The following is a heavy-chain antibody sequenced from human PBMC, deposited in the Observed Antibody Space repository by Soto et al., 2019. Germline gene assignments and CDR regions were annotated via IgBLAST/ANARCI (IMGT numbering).Heavy chain of an antibody. CDR3: AKRGGVVGGSEHPFFEY. CDR1: GFIFSNYG. V-gene: IGHV3-30*18. J-gene: IGHJ4*02. D-gene: IGHD2-15*01. CDR2: ISFDGKNR. Sequence: VQLVESGGGVVQPGKSLRLSCAASGFIFSNYGMHWVRQAPGKGLEWVALISFDGKNRNYADSVKGRFTIYRDNPKNPLYLEMNSLRPEDTAFYYCAKRGGVVGGSEHPFFEYWGQGTLVTVSS.